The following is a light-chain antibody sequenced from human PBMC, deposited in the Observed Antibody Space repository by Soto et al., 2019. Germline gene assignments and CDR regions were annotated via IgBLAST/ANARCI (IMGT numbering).Light chain of an antibody. CDR1: SSDVGGYNY. Sequence: QSAPTQPASVSGSPGQSITISCTGTSSDVGGYNYVSWYQQHPGKAPRVVIYEVTSRPSGVSDRFSGSKSGNTASLTISGLQVEDEADYYCSSFTSSGTRVFGTGTKVTVL. V-gene: IGLV2-14*01. CDR2: EVT. J-gene: IGLJ1*01. CDR3: SSFTSSGTRV.